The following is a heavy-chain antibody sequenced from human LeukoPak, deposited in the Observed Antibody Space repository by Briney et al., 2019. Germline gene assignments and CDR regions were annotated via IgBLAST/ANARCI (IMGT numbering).Heavy chain of an antibody. V-gene: IGHV3-73*01. D-gene: IGHD3-10*01. CDR3: ARDRVARGVGSVMHQNYNYYYYGMDV. J-gene: IGHJ6*02. Sequence: GGSLKLSCAASGFTFSGSAMHWVRQASGKGLEWVGRIRSKANSYATAYAASVKGRFTISRDDSKNTAYLQMNSLRAEDTAVFYCARDRVARGVGSVMHQNYNYYYYGMDVWGQGTTVTVSS. CDR1: GFTFSGSA. CDR2: IRSKANSYAT.